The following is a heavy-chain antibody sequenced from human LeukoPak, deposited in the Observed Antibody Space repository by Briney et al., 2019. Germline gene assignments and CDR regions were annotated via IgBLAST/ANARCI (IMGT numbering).Heavy chain of an antibody. V-gene: IGHV1-18*01. CDR1: GYTFTSYG. Sequence: ASVKVSCKASGYTFTSYGISWVRQAPGQGLEWMGWISAYNGNTNYAQKLQGRVIMTTDTSTSTAYMELRSLRSDDTAVYYCARDRAGYSSGWYDYWGQGTLVTVSS. CDR3: ARDRAGYSSGWYDY. J-gene: IGHJ4*02. CDR2: ISAYNGNT. D-gene: IGHD6-19*01.